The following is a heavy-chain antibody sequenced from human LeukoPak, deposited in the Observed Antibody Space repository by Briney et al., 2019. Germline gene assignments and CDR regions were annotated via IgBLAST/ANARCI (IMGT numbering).Heavy chain of an antibody. Sequence: SQTLSPTCTLAGGSTSRYYGSWIRQPPGKGLEWLGIIYYSGSTNYNPSLKSRVTVSVDTSKNQFSLKLSSVTAADTAVYYCARFPGSAEYRHYYYMDVWGKGTTVTVSS. V-gene: IGHV4-59*01. J-gene: IGHJ6*03. CDR3: ARFPGSAEYRHYYYMDV. CDR2: IYYSGST. D-gene: IGHD2-15*01. CDR1: GGSTSRYY.